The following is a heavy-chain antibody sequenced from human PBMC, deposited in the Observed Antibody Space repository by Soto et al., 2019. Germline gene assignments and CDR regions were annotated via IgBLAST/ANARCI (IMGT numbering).Heavy chain of an antibody. CDR3: ERQTLRDAIDI. J-gene: IGHJ3*02. CDR1: GFDFRSYE. V-gene: IGHV3-48*03. Sequence: GGSLRLSCVASGFDFRSYEMNWVRQAPGKGLEWVSNIRANDESIYYADSVKGRVSVSRDNAKNSLFLEMNSLRVDDTAVYYCERQTLRDAIDIWGHGTMAT. CDR2: IRANDESI.